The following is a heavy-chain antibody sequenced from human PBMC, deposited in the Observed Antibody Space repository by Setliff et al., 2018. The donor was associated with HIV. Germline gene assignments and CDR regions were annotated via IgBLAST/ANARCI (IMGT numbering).Heavy chain of an antibody. Sequence: SETLSLTCTVSGGSISSGNYYWNWIRQPAGKGLEWIGRISISTSGSTNYNPSLKRRVTMSMDASKNQFPLKLSSVTAADTAVYYCARRINNSGSLPAKNWFDTWGQGRLVTVSS. V-gene: IGHV4-61*02. CDR2: ISISTSGST. CDR3: ARRINNSGSLPAKNWFDT. D-gene: IGHD3-10*01. CDR1: GGSISSGNYY. J-gene: IGHJ5*02.